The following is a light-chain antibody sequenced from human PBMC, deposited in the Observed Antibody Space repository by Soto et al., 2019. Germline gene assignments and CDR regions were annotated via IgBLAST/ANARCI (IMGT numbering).Light chain of an antibody. CDR2: DVT. CDR1: SNDVGAYNY. V-gene: IGLV2-11*01. Sequence: QSALTQPRSVPGSPGQSVTISCTGTSNDVGAYNYVSWYQHHPGKAPKLIIYDVTKRPSGVPDRFSGSKSGNTASLTISGLQAEFEADYYCCSYAGSSWVFGGGTKVTVL. CDR3: CSYAGSSWV. J-gene: IGLJ3*02.